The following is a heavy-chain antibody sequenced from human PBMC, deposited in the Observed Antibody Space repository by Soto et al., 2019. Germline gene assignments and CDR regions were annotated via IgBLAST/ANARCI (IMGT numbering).Heavy chain of an antibody. CDR1: GYTFPNYG. V-gene: IGHV1-18*01. CDR3: ARDLDGSGSYYTDY. D-gene: IGHD3-10*01. CDR2: ISPYRGNT. Sequence: QVPLVQSGAEVKKPGASVKVSCKASGYTFPNYGISWVRQAPGQGLEWMGWISPYRGNTNYAQKLQGRVTMTTDTSTSTAYMELRSLRSDDTAMYYCARDLDGSGSYYTDYWGQGTLVTVSS. J-gene: IGHJ4*02.